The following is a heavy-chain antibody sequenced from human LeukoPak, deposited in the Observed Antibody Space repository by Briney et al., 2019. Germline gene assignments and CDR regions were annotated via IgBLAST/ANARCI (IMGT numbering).Heavy chain of an antibody. CDR1: GFNFSSYE. J-gene: IGHJ5*02. Sequence: GGSLRLSCAASGFNFSSYEMNWVRQAPGKGLEWVSYISTSHSIIYYADSVKGRFTISRDNSKNTLYLQMNSLRAEDTAVYYCAKDGSSSWYRWFDPWGQGTLVTVSS. D-gene: IGHD6-13*01. CDR2: ISTSHSII. CDR3: AKDGSSSWYRWFDP. V-gene: IGHV3-48*03.